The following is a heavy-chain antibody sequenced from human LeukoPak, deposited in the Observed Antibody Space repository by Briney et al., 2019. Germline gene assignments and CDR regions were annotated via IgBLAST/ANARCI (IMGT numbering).Heavy chain of an antibody. V-gene: IGHV3-21*01. CDR2: ISSSSSYI. D-gene: IGHD5-24*01. J-gene: IGHJ6*02. Sequence: PGGSLRLSCAASGFTFSSYSMNWVRQAPGKGLEWVSSISSSSSYIYYADSVKGRFTISRDNAKNSLYLQMNSLRGEDTAVYYCARDGYNSPYYYGMDVWGQGTTVTVSS. CDR3: ARDGYNSPYYYGMDV. CDR1: GFTFSSYS.